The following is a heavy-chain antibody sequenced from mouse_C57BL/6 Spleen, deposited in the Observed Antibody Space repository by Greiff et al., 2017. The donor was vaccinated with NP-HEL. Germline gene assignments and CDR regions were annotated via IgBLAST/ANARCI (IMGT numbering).Heavy chain of an antibody. D-gene: IGHD1-1*01. V-gene: IGHV5-9-1*02. J-gene: IGHJ1*03. CDR3: TRDQGYYYGSSYGYWYFDV. CDR2: ISSGGDYI. Sequence: EVHLVESGEGLVKPGGSLKLSCAASGFTFSSYAMSWVRQTPEKRLEWVAYISSGGDYIYYADTVKGRFTISRDNARNTLYLQMSSLKSEDTAMYYCTRDQGYYYGSSYGYWYFDVWGTGTTVTVSS. CDR1: GFTFSSYA.